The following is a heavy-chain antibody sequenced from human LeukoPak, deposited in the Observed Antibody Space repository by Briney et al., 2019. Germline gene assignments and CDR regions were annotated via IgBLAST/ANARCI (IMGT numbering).Heavy chain of an antibody. Sequence: GGSLRLSCAASGFTFSDHYMDWARQAPGKGLEWVGRTRNKANSYTTEYAASVKGRFTISREDSKNSLYLQMNSLKTEDTAVYYCARVLGYSGYDLAYWGQGTLVTVSS. CDR3: ARVLGYSGYDLAY. V-gene: IGHV3-72*01. D-gene: IGHD5-12*01. CDR2: TRNKANSYTT. J-gene: IGHJ4*02. CDR1: GFTFSDHY.